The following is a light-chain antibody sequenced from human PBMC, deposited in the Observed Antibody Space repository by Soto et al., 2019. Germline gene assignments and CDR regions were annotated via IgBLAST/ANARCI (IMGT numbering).Light chain of an antibody. Sequence: QSVLTXPASVSGSPGQSITISCTETSSDVGGYNYVSWYQQHPGKAPKLMIYDVSNRPSGVSNRFSGSKSGNTASLTISGLQAEDEADYYCSSYTSSSTLSYVFGTGTKVTVL. CDR1: SSDVGGYNY. V-gene: IGLV2-14*01. J-gene: IGLJ1*01. CDR3: SSYTSSSTLSYV. CDR2: DVS.